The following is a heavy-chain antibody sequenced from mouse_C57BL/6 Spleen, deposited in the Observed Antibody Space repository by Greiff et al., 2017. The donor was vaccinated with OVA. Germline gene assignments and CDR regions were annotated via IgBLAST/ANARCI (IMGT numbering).Heavy chain of an antibody. D-gene: IGHD3-2*02. CDR3: ARSETAQATGDY. V-gene: IGHV1-52*01. CDR2: IDPSASET. CDR1: GYTFTSYW. Sequence: QVQLKESGAELVRPGSSVKLSCKASGYTFTSYWMHWVKQRPIQGLEWIGNIDPSASETHYNQKFKDKATLTVDKSSSTAYMQRSSLTSEDAEVYYCARSETAQATGDYWGQGTSVTVSS. J-gene: IGHJ4*01.